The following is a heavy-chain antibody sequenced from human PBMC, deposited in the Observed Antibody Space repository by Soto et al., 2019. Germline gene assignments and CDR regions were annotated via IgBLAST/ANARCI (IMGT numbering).Heavy chain of an antibody. Sequence: VASVKVSCKASGGTFSRYTISWVRQAPGQGLEWMGRIIPILGIANYAQKFQGRVTITADKSTSTAYMELSSLRSEDTAVYYCARETSTVTHYYYYYMDVWGKGTTVTVSS. CDR3: ARETSTVTHYYYYYMDV. D-gene: IGHD4-17*01. J-gene: IGHJ6*03. V-gene: IGHV1-69*04. CDR2: IIPILGIA. CDR1: GGTFSRYT.